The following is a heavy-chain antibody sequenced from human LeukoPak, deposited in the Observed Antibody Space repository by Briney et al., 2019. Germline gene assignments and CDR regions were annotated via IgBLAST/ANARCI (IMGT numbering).Heavy chain of an antibody. J-gene: IGHJ4*02. CDR3: TRGRYQLLGPNDS. CDR2: IYGSGDT. Sequence: GGSLRLSCAASGFTVSSNYMSWVRQAPGKGLEWVSIIYGSGDTCYADSVKGRFTISRDNDKNSVYLQMNSLRDEDTAVYFCTRGRYQLLGPNDSWGQGSLVTVSS. D-gene: IGHD2-2*01. CDR1: GFTVSSNY. V-gene: IGHV3-66*01.